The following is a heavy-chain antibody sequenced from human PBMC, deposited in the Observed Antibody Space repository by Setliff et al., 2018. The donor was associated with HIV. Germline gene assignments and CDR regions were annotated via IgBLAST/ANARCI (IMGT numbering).Heavy chain of an antibody. V-gene: IGHV4-59*05. D-gene: IGHD6-19*01. J-gene: IGHJ4*02. CDR3: ARDGGSSGWYFVLGYSDY. Sequence: SETLSLTCTVSGGSISSYYWSWIRQPPGEGLGWIGSMYYTGSTYYNPSLKSRVTISIDTSKNQFSLKLNSVTAADTAMYYCARDGGSSGWYFVLGYSDYWGPGTLVTVSS. CDR1: GGSISSYY. CDR2: MYYTGST.